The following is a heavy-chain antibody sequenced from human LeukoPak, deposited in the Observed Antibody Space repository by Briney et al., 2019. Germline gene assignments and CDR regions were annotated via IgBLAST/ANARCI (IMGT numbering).Heavy chain of an antibody. J-gene: IGHJ4*02. D-gene: IGHD2-15*01. CDR3: AKASGICSGGSCCCFDY. Sequence: GGSLRLSCAASGFTFSSYGMHWVRQAPGKGLEWVAVISYDGSNKYYADSVKGRFTISRDNSKNTLYLQMNSLRAEDTAVYYCAKASGICSGGSCCCFDYWGQGTLVTVSS. V-gene: IGHV3-30*18. CDR2: ISYDGSNK. CDR1: GFTFSSYG.